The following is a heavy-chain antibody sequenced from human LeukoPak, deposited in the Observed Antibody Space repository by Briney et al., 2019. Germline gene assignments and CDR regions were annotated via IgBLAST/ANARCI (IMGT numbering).Heavy chain of an antibody. V-gene: IGHV4-39*01. Sequence: TSETLSLTCSVSGGSVRRSDYYWAWIRQPPGQGLEWIGSVRYTGSSYYTPSHQSRVTISLDMSNNQFSLRMNSVTAADTAVYFCAGYFDDTGTASFDNWGQGILVTVSS. D-gene: IGHD3-22*01. J-gene: IGHJ4*02. CDR1: GGSVRRSDYY. CDR2: VRYTGSS. CDR3: AGYFDDTGTASFDN.